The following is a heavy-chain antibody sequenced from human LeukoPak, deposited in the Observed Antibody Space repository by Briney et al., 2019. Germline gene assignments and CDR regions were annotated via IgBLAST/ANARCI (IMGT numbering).Heavy chain of an antibody. V-gene: IGHV1-46*01. CDR3: ARGSLLEWLFTTHLSNDY. Sequence: GASVKVSCKPSGYTFTSYYMHWVRQAPGQGLEWTGIINPSGGSTSYAQKFQGRVTMTRDTSTSTVYMELSSLRSEATAVYYCARGSLLEWLFTTHLSNDYWGQGTLVTVSS. CDR1: GYTFTSYY. CDR2: INPSGGST. D-gene: IGHD3-3*01. J-gene: IGHJ4*02.